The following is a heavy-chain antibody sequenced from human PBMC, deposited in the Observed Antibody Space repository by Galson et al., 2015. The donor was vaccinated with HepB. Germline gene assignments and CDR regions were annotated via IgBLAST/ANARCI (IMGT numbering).Heavy chain of an antibody. CDR1: GFTFSSYG. V-gene: IGHV3-30*18. CDR3: AKDIRDIVVVVAATPAGIDY. D-gene: IGHD2-15*01. J-gene: IGHJ4*02. Sequence: SLRLSCAASGFTFSSYGMHWVRQAPGKGLEWVAVISYDGSNKYCADSVKGRFTISRDNSKNTLYLQMNSLRAEDTAVYYCAKDIRDIVVVVAATPAGIDYWGQGTLVTVSS. CDR2: ISYDGSNK.